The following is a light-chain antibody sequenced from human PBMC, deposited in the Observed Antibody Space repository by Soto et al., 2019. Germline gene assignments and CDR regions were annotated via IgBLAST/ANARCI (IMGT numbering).Light chain of an antibody. CDR3: SSHTSGSTRV. CDR1: FSDVGGYDY. Sequence: QSALTQPASVSGSPGQSIAISCTGTFSDVGGYDYVSWYQQHPDKAPKLMIYEVTKRPSGVSNRFSGSKSGNTASLTISGLQPEDEADYYCSSHTSGSTRVFGSGTNLTVL. J-gene: IGLJ1*01. CDR2: EVT. V-gene: IGLV2-14*01.